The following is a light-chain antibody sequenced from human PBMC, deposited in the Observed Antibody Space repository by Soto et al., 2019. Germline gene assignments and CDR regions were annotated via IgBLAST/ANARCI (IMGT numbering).Light chain of an antibody. CDR2: GAS. Sequence: EIVLTQSPGTLSLSPGERATLSCRASQSVSSSYLAWYQQKPGQAPRLLIYGASSRATGIPDRFSGSGSGTDFTLTISRLEAEDFAVYYCQQYGSSLYTVGQGTKLEIK. CDR1: QSVSSSY. J-gene: IGKJ2*01. CDR3: QQYGSSLYT. V-gene: IGKV3-20*01.